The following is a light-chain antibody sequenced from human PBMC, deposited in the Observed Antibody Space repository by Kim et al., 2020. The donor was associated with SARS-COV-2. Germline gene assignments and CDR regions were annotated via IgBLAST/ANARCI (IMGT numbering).Light chain of an antibody. Sequence: QLVLTQSPSASASLGASVKLTCTLSSGYSSYAIAWHQQQPEKGPRYLMKLNSDGSHTRGDGIPDRFSGSSSGTERYLTISSLQSDDEADYYCQTWATGIRVFGGGTKLTVL. V-gene: IGLV4-69*01. CDR3: QTWATGIRV. CDR2: LNSDGSH. CDR1: SGYSSYA. J-gene: IGLJ3*02.